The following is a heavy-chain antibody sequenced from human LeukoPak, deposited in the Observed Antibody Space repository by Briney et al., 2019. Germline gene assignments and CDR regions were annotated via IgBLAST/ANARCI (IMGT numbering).Heavy chain of an antibody. CDR2: IYSGGST. D-gene: IGHD6-13*01. CDR3: ARDIAAAWGYLDS. CDR1: GVTLSTYA. Sequence: PGGSLRLSCAASGVTLSTYAMSWARQAPGKGLEWVSLIYSGGSTYYADSVKGRFTISRDNSKNTLYLQMNSLRAEDTAVYYCARDIAAAWGYLDSWGQGTLVTVSS. V-gene: IGHV3-53*01. J-gene: IGHJ4*02.